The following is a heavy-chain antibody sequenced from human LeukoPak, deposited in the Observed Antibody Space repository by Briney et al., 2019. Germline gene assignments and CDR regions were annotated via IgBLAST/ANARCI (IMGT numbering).Heavy chain of an antibody. D-gene: IGHD3-10*01. Sequence: SETLSLTCTVSGGSISSYYWSWIRQPPGKGLEWIGYIYYSGSTNYNPSLKSRVTISVDTSKNQFSPKLSSVTAADTAVYYCARARITMVRGVTWFDPWGQGTLVTVSS. CDR3: ARARITMVRGVTWFDP. V-gene: IGHV4-59*01. J-gene: IGHJ5*02. CDR1: GGSISSYY. CDR2: IYYSGST.